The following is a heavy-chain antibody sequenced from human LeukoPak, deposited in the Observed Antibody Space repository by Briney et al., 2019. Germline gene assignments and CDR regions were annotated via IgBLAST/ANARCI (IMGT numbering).Heavy chain of an antibody. CDR2: ISYDGSNK. CDR1: GFTFSSYA. V-gene: IGHV3-30-3*01. D-gene: IGHD3-10*01. J-gene: IGHJ4*02. Sequence: GGSLRLSCAAPGFTFSSYAMHWVRQAPGKGLEWVAVISYDGSNKYYADSVKGRFTIFRDNSKNTLYLQMNSLRAEDTAVYYCARAPAMVRGVVSFDYWGQGTLVTVSS. CDR3: ARAPAMVRGVVSFDY.